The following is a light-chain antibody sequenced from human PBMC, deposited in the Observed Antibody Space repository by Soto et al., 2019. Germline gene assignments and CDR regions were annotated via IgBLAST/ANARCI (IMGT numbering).Light chain of an antibody. J-gene: IGLJ1*01. CDR1: SSDVGGYNY. CDR2: DVS. CDR3: NSYTNSSTYV. V-gene: IGLV2-14*01. Sequence: QSALTQPASVSGSPGQSIAISCTGTSSDVGGYNYVSWYQQQPGKAPQLMIYDVSNRPSGVSNRFSGSKSGNTASLTISGLQAEDEADYYCNSYTNSSTYVFGTGTKLTVL.